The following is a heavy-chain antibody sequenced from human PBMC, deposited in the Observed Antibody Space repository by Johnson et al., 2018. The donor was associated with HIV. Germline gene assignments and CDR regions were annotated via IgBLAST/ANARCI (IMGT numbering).Heavy chain of an antibody. D-gene: IGHD3-9*01. CDR2: ISSDGSIP. J-gene: IGHJ3*02. V-gene: IGHV3-74*01. CDR1: GFTFSSYW. Sequence: VQLVESGGGLVKPGGSLRLSCAASGFTFSSYWMHWVRQAPGKGLVWVSRISSDGSIPVYADSVKGRFTISRDNAKNTVYLQMSSLRAEDTSVYYCARDRGLRYFDWLSDHDAFDIWGQGTMVTVSS. CDR3: ARDRGLRYFDWLSDHDAFDI.